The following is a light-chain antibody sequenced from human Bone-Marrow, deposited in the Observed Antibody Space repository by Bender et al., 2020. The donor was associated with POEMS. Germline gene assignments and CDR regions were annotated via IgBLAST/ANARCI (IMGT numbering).Light chain of an antibody. J-gene: IGLJ2*01. CDR1: GLGAKY. CDR2: QDD. CDR3: QTWDSDTKAYVV. Sequence: SYELTQPPSVSVSPGQTARISCSGDGLGAKYASWYQQKPGQSPVLVIYQDDMRPSGIPERFSGSSSGNTATLTIRGTQALDEADYFCQTWDSDTKAYVVFGGGTRLSVL. V-gene: IGLV3-1*01.